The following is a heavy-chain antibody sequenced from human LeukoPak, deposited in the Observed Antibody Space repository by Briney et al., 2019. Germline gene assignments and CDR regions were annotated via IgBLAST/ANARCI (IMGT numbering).Heavy chain of an antibody. V-gene: IGHV4-38-2*02. CDR2: IYHSGST. CDR3: ARSTPVKIDP. Sequence: PSETLSLTCTVSGYSISSGYYWGWIRQPPGKGLEWIGSIYHSGSTYYNPSLKSRVTISVDTSKNQFSLKLSSVTAADTAVYYCARSTPVKIDPWGQGTLVTVSS. CDR1: GYSISSGYY. D-gene: IGHD2-15*01. J-gene: IGHJ5*02.